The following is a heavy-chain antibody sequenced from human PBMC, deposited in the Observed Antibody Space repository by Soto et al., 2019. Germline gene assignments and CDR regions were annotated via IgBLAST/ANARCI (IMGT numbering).Heavy chain of an antibody. CDR3: ARRARPDFYYMDV. J-gene: IGHJ6*03. CDR1: GFTLSGYA. V-gene: IGHV3-64*01. CDR2: ISSNGDGT. Sequence: EVQLAESGGGLAQPGGSLRLSCAASGFTLSGYAMDWVRQAPGKGLEYVSGISSNGDGTYYANSVQGRFTISRDNSKNTVYLQMGSLRPEDMAVYYCARRARPDFYYMDVWGKGTTVTVS. D-gene: IGHD6-6*01.